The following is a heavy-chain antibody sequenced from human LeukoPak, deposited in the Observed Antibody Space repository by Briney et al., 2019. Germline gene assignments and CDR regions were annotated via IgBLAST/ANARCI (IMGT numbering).Heavy chain of an antibody. CDR3: ARGYCSGGSCYSWAFDI. V-gene: IGHV3-21*01. Sequence: PGGSLTLSCAASGFTFSIYSMNWVRLAPGKGLEWVSSIGTRSTIIYYADSVKGRFTVSRDNAQNLVFLQMNSLRDEDTAVYYCARGYCSGGSCYSWAFDIWGQGTMVTVSS. CDR2: IGTRSTII. D-gene: IGHD2-15*01. CDR1: GFTFSIYS. J-gene: IGHJ3*02.